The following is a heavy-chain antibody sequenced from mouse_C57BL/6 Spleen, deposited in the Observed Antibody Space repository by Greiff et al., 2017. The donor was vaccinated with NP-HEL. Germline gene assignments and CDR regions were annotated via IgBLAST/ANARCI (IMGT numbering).Heavy chain of an antibody. Sequence: QVQLQQSGAELVKPGASVKISCKASGYAFSSYWMNWVKQRPGKGLEWIGQIYPGDGDTNYNGKFKGKATLTADKSSSTAYMQLSSLTSEDSAVYFCARSDDGYWYFDYWGQGTTLTVSS. CDR2: IYPGDGDT. V-gene: IGHV1-80*01. CDR1: GYAFSSYW. CDR3: ARSDDGYWYFDY. J-gene: IGHJ2*01. D-gene: IGHD2-3*01.